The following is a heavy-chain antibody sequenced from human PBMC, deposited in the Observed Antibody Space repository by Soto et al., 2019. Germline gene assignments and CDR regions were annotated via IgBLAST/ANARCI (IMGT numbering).Heavy chain of an antibody. CDR2: INHSGST. J-gene: IGHJ5*02. CDR1: GGPFSGYY. D-gene: IGHD3-3*02. Sequence: QVQLQQWGAGLLKPSETLSLTCAVYGGPFSGYYWSWIRQPPGKGLEWIGEINHSGSTNYNPSLKSRVTISVDTSKNQFSLRLGSGTAAYTAVYYSASVLAWAAVPWGQGTLVTVSS. CDR3: ASVLAWAAVP. V-gene: IGHV4-34*01.